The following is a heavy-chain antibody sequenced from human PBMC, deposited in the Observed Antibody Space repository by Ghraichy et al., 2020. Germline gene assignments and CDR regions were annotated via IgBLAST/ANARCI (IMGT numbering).Heavy chain of an antibody. V-gene: IGHV4-59*01. Sequence: SETLSLTCTVSGGSISSYYWSWIRQPPGKGLEWIGYIYYSGSTNYNPSLKSRVTISVDTSKNQFSLKLSSVTAADTAVYYCAREGDGYKIMFDYWGQGTLVTVSS. D-gene: IGHD5-24*01. CDR1: GGSISSYY. CDR3: AREGDGYKIMFDY. CDR2: IYYSGST. J-gene: IGHJ4*02.